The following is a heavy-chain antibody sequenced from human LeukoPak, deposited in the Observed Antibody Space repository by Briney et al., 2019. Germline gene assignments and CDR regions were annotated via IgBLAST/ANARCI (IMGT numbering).Heavy chain of an antibody. J-gene: IGHJ5*02. CDR3: ARADRLHGGPYLIGP. D-gene: IGHD2-21*01. Sequence: ASVKVSCKASGYSFTDYYMHWERQAPGQGLEWMGWINPNSGGTSSARKFQGRVTMTRDTSIATVYMEVSWLPSDDTAIYYCARADRLHGGPYLIGPWGQGTLVTVSS. V-gene: IGHV1-2*02. CDR2: INPNSGGT. CDR1: GYSFTDYY.